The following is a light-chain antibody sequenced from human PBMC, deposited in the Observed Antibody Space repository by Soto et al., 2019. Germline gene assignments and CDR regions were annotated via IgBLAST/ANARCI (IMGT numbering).Light chain of an antibody. CDR1: SSDVGGFNY. Sequence: QSALTQPASVSGSPGQSITIFCTGTSSDVGGFNYVSWYQHHPGKAPKLMIYEVSNRPSGVSNRFSGSKSGDTASLTISGLQAEDEAHYYCTSYAGSNNVVFGGGTKLTVL. V-gene: IGLV2-14*01. J-gene: IGLJ2*01. CDR3: TSYAGSNNVV. CDR2: EVS.